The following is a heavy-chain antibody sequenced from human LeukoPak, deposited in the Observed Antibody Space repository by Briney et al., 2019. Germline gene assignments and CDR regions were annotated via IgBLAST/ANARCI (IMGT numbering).Heavy chain of an antibody. Sequence: GGSLRLSCAASGFTFSSYAMSWVRQAPGKGLEWVSAISGSGGSTYYADSVKGRFTISRDNSKNSLYLQMNSLRAEDTAVYYCARDGDIVVVPAAIRYYYYGMDVWGQGTTVTVSS. CDR3: ARDGDIVVVPAAIRYYYYGMDV. J-gene: IGHJ6*02. V-gene: IGHV3-23*01. CDR2: ISGSGGST. CDR1: GFTFSSYA. D-gene: IGHD2-2*02.